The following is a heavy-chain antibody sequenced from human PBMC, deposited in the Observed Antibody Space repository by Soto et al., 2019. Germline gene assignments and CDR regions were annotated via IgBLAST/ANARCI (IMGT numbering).Heavy chain of an antibody. CDR2: ISSSSSTI. CDR1: GFTFSTYS. J-gene: IGHJ4*02. CDR3: AKDTRNTISHVDY. Sequence: PGGSLRLSCAASGFTFSTYSMNWVRQAPGKGLEWVSYISSSSSTIFYTDSVKGRFTVSRDNAKNSLYLQMNSLRAEDAAIYYCAKDTRNTISHVDYWGRGTLVTVSS. D-gene: IGHD1-1*01. V-gene: IGHV3-48*01.